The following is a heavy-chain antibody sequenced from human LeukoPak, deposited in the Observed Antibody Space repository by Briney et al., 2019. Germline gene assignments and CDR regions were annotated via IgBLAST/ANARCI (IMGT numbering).Heavy chain of an antibody. CDR2: IYYSGST. CDR1: GGSISSYY. J-gene: IGHJ3*02. V-gene: IGHV4-59*12. CDR3: ARAGDYDSSGYSSRDAFDI. D-gene: IGHD3-22*01. Sequence: KTSETLSLTCTVSGGSISSYYWSWIRQPPGKGLEWIGYIYYSGSTYYNPSLMSRLTISVDTSKNQFSLKLTSVTAADTAVYYCARAGDYDSSGYSSRDAFDIWGQGTMVTVSS.